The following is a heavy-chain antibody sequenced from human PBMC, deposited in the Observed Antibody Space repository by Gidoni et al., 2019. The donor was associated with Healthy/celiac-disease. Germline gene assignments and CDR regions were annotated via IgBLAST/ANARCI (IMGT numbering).Heavy chain of an antibody. J-gene: IGHJ3*02. CDR2: IYTSGST. CDR1: GGSIISYY. CDR3: ARVPRITIFGVVRGAFDI. Sequence: QVQLQESGPGLVKPSETLSLTCTVSGGSIISYYWSWIRQPAGQGLEWIGRIYTSGSTNYNPPLKSRVTMSVDTSKNQFSLKLSSVTAADTAVYYCARVPRITIFGVVRGAFDIWGQVTMVTVSS. V-gene: IGHV4-4*07. D-gene: IGHD3-3*01.